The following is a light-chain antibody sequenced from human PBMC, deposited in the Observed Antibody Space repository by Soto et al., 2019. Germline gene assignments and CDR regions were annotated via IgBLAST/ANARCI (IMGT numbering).Light chain of an antibody. V-gene: IGKV1-5*01. CDR3: HPRA. J-gene: IGKJ5*01. CDR2: DAS. Sequence: MQLTQTRTKCCASVGDGLTITCRARQTISRWLAWYQQKPGRAPKLLIYDASTLESGVPSRFSGSGSETEFTLTISRLQPDDFATYSRHPRAFGQGTRVEIK. CDR1: QTISRW.